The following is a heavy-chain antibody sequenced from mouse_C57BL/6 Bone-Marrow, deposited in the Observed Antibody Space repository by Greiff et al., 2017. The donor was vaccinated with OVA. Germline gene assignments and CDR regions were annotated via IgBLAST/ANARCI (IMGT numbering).Heavy chain of an antibody. Sequence: VQLQQSGAELVRPGASVKLSCTASGFNVKDDYMHWVKQRTEQGLEWIGWIDPENGDTEYASKFQGKATITADTSSNTAYLQLSSLTSEDTAGYYCTPCYSTTMDYWGQGTSVTVSS. CDR1: GFNVKDDY. CDR3: TPCYSTTMDY. D-gene: IGHD2-5*01. V-gene: IGHV14-4*01. J-gene: IGHJ4*01. CDR2: IDPENGDT.